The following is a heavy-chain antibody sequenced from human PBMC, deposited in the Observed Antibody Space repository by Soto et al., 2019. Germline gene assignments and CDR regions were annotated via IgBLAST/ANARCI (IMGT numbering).Heavy chain of an antibody. CDR2: IYSGGST. D-gene: IGHD4-17*01. Sequence: EVQLVESGGGLIQPGGSLRLSCAASGFTVSSNYMSWVRQAPGKGLEWVSVIYSGGSTYYADSVKGRFTISRDNSKHTLYLQMNSLRAEDTAVYYCARHAVDYGDQADYWGQGTLVTVSS. V-gene: IGHV3-53*01. CDR3: ARHAVDYGDQADY. CDR1: GFTVSSNY. J-gene: IGHJ4*02.